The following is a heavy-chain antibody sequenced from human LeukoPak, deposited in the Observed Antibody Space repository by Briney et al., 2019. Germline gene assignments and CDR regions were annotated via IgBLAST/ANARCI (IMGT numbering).Heavy chain of an antibody. CDR1: GFTFSSYG. Sequence: GRSLRLSCAASGFTFSSYGMHWVRQAPGKGLEWVALINPDGSERYYVDSVKGRFTISRDNARNSLYLQMDSLRDDDTAMYFCTRDLAAVPGPRMDVWGQGTTATVSS. CDR2: INPDGSER. D-gene: IGHD6-19*01. CDR3: TRDLAAVPGPRMDV. J-gene: IGHJ6*02. V-gene: IGHV3-7*03.